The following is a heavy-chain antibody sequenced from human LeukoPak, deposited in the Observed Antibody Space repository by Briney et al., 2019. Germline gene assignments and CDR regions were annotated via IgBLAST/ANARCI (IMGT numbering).Heavy chain of an antibody. V-gene: IGHV1-2*02. J-gene: IGHJ4*02. Sequence: ASVKVSCKASGYTFTGYYMHWVRQAPGQGLEWMGWINPNSGVTNYAQKLQGRVTITRDTSIDTAYMQLSSLRSEDTAVYYCATAPNYYDSRGGPTAVDYWGQGTLVTVSS. CDR1: GYTFTGYY. D-gene: IGHD3-22*01. CDR2: INPNSGVT. CDR3: ATAPNYYDSRGGPTAVDY.